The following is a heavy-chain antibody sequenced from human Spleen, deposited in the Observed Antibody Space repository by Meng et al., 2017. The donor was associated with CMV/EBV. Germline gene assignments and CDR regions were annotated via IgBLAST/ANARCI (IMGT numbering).Heavy chain of an antibody. CDR3: AKDPWTVVRGDWFDP. D-gene: IGHD4-23*01. CDR1: GFTFSSYG. V-gene: IGHV3-30*02. Sequence: GGSLRLSCAASGFTFSSYGMHWVRQAPGKGLEWVAFIRYDGSNKYYADSVKGRFTISRDNSKNTLYLQMNSLRAEDTAVYYCAKDPWTVVRGDWFDPWGQGTLVTVSS. J-gene: IGHJ5*02. CDR2: IRYDGSNK.